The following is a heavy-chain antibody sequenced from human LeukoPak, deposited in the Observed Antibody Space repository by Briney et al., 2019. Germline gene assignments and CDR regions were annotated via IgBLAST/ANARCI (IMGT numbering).Heavy chain of an antibody. CDR1: GGSISSSSYY. V-gene: IGHV4-39*07. CDR3: AIGRLGELSLSQFDY. Sequence: PSETLSLTCTVSGGSISSSSYYWGWIRQPPGKGLEWIGGIYYSGSTYYNPSLKSRVTISVDTSKNQFSLKLSSVTAADTAVYYCAIGRLGELSLSQFDYWGQGTLVTVSS. CDR2: IYYSGST. J-gene: IGHJ4*02. D-gene: IGHD3-16*02.